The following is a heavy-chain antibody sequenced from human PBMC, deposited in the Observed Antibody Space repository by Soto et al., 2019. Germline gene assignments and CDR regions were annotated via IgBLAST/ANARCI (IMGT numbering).Heavy chain of an antibody. V-gene: IGHV5-51*01. CDR1: GYIFTVYC. J-gene: IGHJ5*02. CDR3: ARGYNNGWFPNWFDP. D-gene: IGHD3-10*01. CDR2: IYPGDSDT. Sequence: GESLKISCKASGYIFTVYCIGWVLQMPWQGLEWMGIIYPGDSDTRYSPSFQGQVTISVDKSISTAYLQWNSLKTSDTAMYFCARGYNNGWFPNWFDPWGQGALVTVSS.